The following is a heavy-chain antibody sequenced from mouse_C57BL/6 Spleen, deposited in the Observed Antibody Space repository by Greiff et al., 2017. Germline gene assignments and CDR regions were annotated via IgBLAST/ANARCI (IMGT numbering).Heavy chain of an antibody. D-gene: IGHD3-3*01. CDR3: TWGTSWSPDY. CDR1: GFNIKDYY. CDR2: IDPEDGDT. J-gene: IGHJ2*01. Sequence: EVQLQESGAELVRPGASVKLSCTASGFNIKDYYMHWVKQRPEQGLEWIGRIDPEDGDTEYAPKFQGKATMTADTSSNTAYLRLSSLTSEAAAVYYCTWGTSWSPDYWGQGTTLTGSS. V-gene: IGHV14-1*01.